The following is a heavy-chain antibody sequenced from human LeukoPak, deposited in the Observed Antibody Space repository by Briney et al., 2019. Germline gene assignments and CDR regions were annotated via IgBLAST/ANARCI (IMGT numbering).Heavy chain of an antibody. CDR3: AREEREYCGGDCNDAFDL. J-gene: IGHJ3*01. CDR1: VGTFINYA. D-gene: IGHD2-21*02. CDR2: SIRIFGTA. V-gene: IGHV1-69*01. Sequence: ASVTVSFKSSVGTFINYAISWVRQAPGQGREGMGGSIRIFGTANYAQNFQGRVTITADESPSPAYMELSSLRSEDTAVYYCAREEREYCGGDCNDAFDLWGQGTMVTVSS.